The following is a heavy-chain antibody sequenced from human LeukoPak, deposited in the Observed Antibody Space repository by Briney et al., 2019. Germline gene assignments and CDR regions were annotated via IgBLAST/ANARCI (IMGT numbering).Heavy chain of an antibody. Sequence: ASVKVSCKASGYTFTGYYMHWVRQAPGQGLEWMGWINPNSGGTKYAQKFQGRVTMTRDTSISTAYMELSRLRSDDTAVYYCARDGDLLLWFGELLYYWGQGTLVTVSS. J-gene: IGHJ4*02. D-gene: IGHD3-10*01. CDR2: INPNSGGT. CDR3: ARDGDLLLWFGELLYY. CDR1: GYTFTGYY. V-gene: IGHV1-2*02.